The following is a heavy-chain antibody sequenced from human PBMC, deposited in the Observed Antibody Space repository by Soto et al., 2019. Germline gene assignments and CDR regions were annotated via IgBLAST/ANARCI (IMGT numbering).Heavy chain of an antibody. D-gene: IGHD4-4*01. CDR2: ITSSSSTI. CDR1: GFTFSSYS. Sequence: GGSLRLSCVASGFTFSSYSMNWVRQAPGKGLEWVSYITSSSSTIYYADSVKGRFTISRDNAKNSLYLQMNSLRDEDTAVYYCATTAWSYYYGLDVWGQGTTVTVSS. V-gene: IGHV3-48*02. J-gene: IGHJ6*02. CDR3: ATTAWSYYYGLDV.